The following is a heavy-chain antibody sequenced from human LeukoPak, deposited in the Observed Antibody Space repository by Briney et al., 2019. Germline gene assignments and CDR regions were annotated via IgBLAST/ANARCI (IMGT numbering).Heavy chain of an antibody. CDR2: IYSDGTG. CDR3: ARRERLGYSYGRGTLDI. D-gene: IGHD5-18*01. CDR1: GFLVSSNY. Sequence: PGGSLRLSCAASGFLVSSNYMSWVRQAPGKGLKWVSLIYSDGTGYYADSVKGRFTISRDNSKNTLYLQMNSLRAEDTAVYYCARRERLGYSYGRGTLDIWGQGSMVTVSS. J-gene: IGHJ3*02. V-gene: IGHV3-66*01.